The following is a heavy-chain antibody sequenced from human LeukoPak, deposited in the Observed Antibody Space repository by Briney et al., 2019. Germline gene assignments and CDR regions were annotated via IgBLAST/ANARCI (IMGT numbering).Heavy chain of an antibody. J-gene: IGHJ6*03. V-gene: IGHV4-38-2*02. CDR1: GYSISSGYY. CDR2: IYHSGST. Sequence: SETLSLTCTVSGYSISSGYYWGWIRPPPGKGLEWIGSIYHSGSTYYNPSLKSRVTIPVDTSKNQFSLKLSSVTAADTAVYYCARDSSGRYYYYYYMDVWGKGTTVTVSS. D-gene: IGHD3-22*01. CDR3: ARDSSGRYYYYYYMDV.